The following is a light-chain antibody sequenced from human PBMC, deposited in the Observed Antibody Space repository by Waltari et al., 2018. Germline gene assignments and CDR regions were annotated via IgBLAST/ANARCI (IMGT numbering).Light chain of an antibody. CDR1: QSLLHSNGYNY. V-gene: IGKV2-28*01. Sequence: DIVITQSPLSLPVTPGEPAYIPCRSSQSLLHSNGYNYLDWYLQKPGQSPQLLIYLGSNRASGVPDRFSGSGSGTDFTLKISRVEAEDVGVYYCMQALQTPIFGPGTKVDIK. CDR2: LGS. CDR3: MQALQTPI. J-gene: IGKJ3*01.